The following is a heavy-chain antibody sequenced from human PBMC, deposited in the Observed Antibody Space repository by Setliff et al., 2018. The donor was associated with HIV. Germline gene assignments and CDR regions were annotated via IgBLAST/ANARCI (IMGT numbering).Heavy chain of an antibody. D-gene: IGHD5-18*01. J-gene: IGHJ6*03. CDR3: ARDGGDTSMVSYYYYYYMDV. V-gene: IGHV1-3*01. CDR2: INAGTGDI. Sequence: ASVKVSCKASGYTFTSYAMHWVRQAPGQRLEWMGWINAGTGDIEYSQKFQGRVTITRDTSASTAYMELSSLRSEDAAVYYCARDGGDTSMVSYYYYYYMDVWGKGTAVTVS. CDR1: GYTFTSYA.